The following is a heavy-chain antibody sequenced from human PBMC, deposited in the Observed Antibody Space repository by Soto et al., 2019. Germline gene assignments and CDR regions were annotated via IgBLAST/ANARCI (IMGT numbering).Heavy chain of an antibody. V-gene: IGHV1-69*01. CDR2: IIPIFGTA. J-gene: IGHJ3*02. D-gene: IGHD2-2*03. Sequence: QVQLVQSGAEVKKPGSSVKVSCKASGGTFSSYAISWVRQAPGQGLEGMGGIIPIFGTANYAQKFQGRVTITADESTSTAYMELSSLRSEDTAVYYCASGYCSSTSCYVGDAFDIWGQGTMVTVSS. CDR1: GGTFSSYA. CDR3: ASGYCSSTSCYVGDAFDI.